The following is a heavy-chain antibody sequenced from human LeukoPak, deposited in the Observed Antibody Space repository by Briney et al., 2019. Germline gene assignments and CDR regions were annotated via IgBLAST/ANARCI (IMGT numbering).Heavy chain of an antibody. CDR2: ISAYNGNT. CDR1: GYTFTSYG. Sequence: ASVRVSCKASGYTFTSYGISWVRQAPGQGLEWMGWISAYNGNTNYAQKLQGRVTMTTDTSTSTAYMELRSLRSDDTAVYYCARDMLSNGLFDYWGQGTLVTVSS. CDR3: ARDMLSNGLFDY. D-gene: IGHD3-10*02. V-gene: IGHV1-18*01. J-gene: IGHJ4*02.